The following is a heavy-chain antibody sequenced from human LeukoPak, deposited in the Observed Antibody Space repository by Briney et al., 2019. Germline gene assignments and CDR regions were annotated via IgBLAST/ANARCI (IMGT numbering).Heavy chain of an antibody. J-gene: IGHJ2*01. CDR1: KFTFSSYR. D-gene: IGHD1-26*01. CDR3: AKSGSYSLYWYFDL. V-gene: IGHV3-48*02. CDR2: ISSSSSTI. Sequence: PGGSLRLSRTASKFTFSSYRMNWVRQAPGKGLEWVSYISSSSSTIYYADSVKGRFTISRDHVKNSLYLQMNSLRDEDTAVYYCAKSGSYSLYWYFDLWGRGTLVTVSS.